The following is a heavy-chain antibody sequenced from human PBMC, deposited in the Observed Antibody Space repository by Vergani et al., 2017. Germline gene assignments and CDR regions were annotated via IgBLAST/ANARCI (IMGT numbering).Heavy chain of an antibody. CDR1: GYTFTGYY. Sequence: QVQLVQSGAEVKKPGASVKVSCKASGYTFTGYYMHWVRQAPGQGLEWMGWINPNSGGTNYAQKFQGSVTMTRDTSISTAYMELSRLRSDDTAVYYCARDIVNIVVVPAANILGLDYWGQGTLVTVSS. CDR3: ARDIVNIVVVPAANILGLDY. V-gene: IGHV1-2*02. J-gene: IGHJ4*02. D-gene: IGHD2-2*01. CDR2: INPNSGGT.